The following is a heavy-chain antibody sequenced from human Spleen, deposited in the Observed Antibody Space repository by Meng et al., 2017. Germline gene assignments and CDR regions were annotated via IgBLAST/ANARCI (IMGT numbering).Heavy chain of an antibody. CDR2: VSAYSGDT. D-gene: IGHD5-12*01. CDR3: ARDRGGYSGYDSREHDAFDI. Sequence: ASVKVSCKASGYTFTTYGINWVRQAPAQGLEWMGWVSAYSGDTNYAQKFQGRVTMTTDTSTTTAYMELRSLRSDDTAVYYCARDRGGYSGYDSREHDAFDIWGQGTMVTVSS. J-gene: IGHJ3*02. CDR1: GYTFTTYG. V-gene: IGHV1-18*01.